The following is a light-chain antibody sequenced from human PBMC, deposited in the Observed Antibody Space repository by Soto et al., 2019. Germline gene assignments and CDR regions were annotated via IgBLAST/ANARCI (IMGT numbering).Light chain of an antibody. CDR1: KLGDKY. Sequence: ELTQPPSVSVSPGRTASITCSGDKLGDKYISWYQQRPGQSPVLVIYQNNRRPSGIPERFSGSYSGNTATLTISGTQPMDEADFYCAAWGASLSGVLFGGGTKLTVL. V-gene: IGLV3-1*01. CDR3: AAWGASLSGVL. CDR2: QNN. J-gene: IGLJ3*02.